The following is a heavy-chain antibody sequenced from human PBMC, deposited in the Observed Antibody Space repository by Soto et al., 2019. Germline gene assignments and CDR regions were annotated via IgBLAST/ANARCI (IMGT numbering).Heavy chain of an antibody. J-gene: IGHJ4*02. CDR1: GGSISSSSYY. D-gene: IGHD6-19*01. CDR2: IYYSGST. CDR3: ARHEAPSGWYFDY. V-gene: IGHV4-39*01. Sequence: QLQLQESGPGLVKPSETLSLTCTVSGGSISSSSYYWGWIRQPPGKGLEWIGSIYYSGSTYYNPSLQSRVTISVDTARNPFSLKLSSVTAADTAVYYCARHEAPSGWYFDYWGQGTLVTVSS.